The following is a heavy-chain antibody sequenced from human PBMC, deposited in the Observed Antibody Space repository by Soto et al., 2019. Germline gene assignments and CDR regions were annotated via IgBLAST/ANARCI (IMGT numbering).Heavy chain of an antibody. CDR2: IIPMIDTP. Sequence: QVHLVQSGPEVKKPGSSVNVSCKASGGNFNMYTFSWVRQAPGQGLEWMGMIIPMIDTPNYARKFQGRLTITADETTRTAFMQLSSLRFDDTAVYYCAGGPGFGFDYWGRGALVTV. CDR3: AGGPGFGFDY. V-gene: IGHV1-69*18. D-gene: IGHD3-3*01. J-gene: IGHJ4*02. CDR1: GGNFNMYT.